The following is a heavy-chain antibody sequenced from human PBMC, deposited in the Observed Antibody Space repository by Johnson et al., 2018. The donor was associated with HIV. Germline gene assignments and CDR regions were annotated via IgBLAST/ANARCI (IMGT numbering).Heavy chain of an antibody. J-gene: IGHJ3*01. CDR3: ARERGISGGFDF. V-gene: IGHV3-11*06. CDR1: GFTFSDYY. D-gene: IGHD2-15*01. CDR2: ISSGGNT. Sequence: QVQLVESGGGVVKPGGSLRLSCAASGFTFSDYYMTWIRQAPGKGLEWVSYISSGGNTYYADSVKGRFTISRDNSKNTLYLQMNSLRVEDTAVYYCARERGISGGFDFWGQGTRVSVSS.